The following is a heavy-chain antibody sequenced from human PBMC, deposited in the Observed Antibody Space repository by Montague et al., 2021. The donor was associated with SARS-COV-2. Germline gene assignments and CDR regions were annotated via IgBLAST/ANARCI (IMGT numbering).Heavy chain of an antibody. CDR2: SYHSGTT. J-gene: IGHJ4*02. CDR1: GYSINSNYY. CDR3: ARAPYYGPRKPYQFDY. D-gene: IGHD3-10*01. V-gene: IGHV4-38-2*02. Sequence: SETLSLTCTVSGYSINSNYYCGWLRQPPGKGLEWIGCSYHSGTTHYHPSLKSRVTISLDTSNNHFSLKVTSVTAADTALYYCARAPYYGPRKPYQFDYWGRGTLVTVSS.